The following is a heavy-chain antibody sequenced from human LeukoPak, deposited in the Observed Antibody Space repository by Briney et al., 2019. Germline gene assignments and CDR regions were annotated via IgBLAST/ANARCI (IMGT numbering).Heavy chain of an antibody. CDR2: IRYDGSNK. D-gene: IGHD3-10*01. CDR1: GFTFSNYG. J-gene: IGHJ4*02. V-gene: IGHV3-30*02. CDR3: AKDGWTMVRGVIYTIFDY. Sequence: GGSLRLSCATSGFTFSNYGMHWVRQAPGKGLEWVAFIRYDGSNKYYADSVKGRFTISRDNSKNTLYLQMNSLRAEDTAVYYCAKDGWTMVRGVIYTIFDYWGQGTLVTVSS.